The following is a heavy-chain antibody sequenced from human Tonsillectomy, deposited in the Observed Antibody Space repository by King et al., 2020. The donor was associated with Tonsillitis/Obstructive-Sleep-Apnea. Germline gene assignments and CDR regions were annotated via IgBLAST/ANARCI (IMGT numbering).Heavy chain of an antibody. CDR2: ISAYNGNR. CDR1: GYTFTSYG. V-gene: IGHV1-18*01. CDR3: ARDPLRGYSGYGLGSQFDY. J-gene: IGHJ4*02. Sequence: QLVQSGAEVKKPGASVKVSCKASGYTFTSYGISWVRQAPGQGLEWMGWISAYNGNRNYAQKFQGRVTMTTDTSTSTAYMELRSLRSDDTAVYYCARDPLRGYSGYGLGSQFDYWGQGTLVTVSS. D-gene: IGHD5-12*01.